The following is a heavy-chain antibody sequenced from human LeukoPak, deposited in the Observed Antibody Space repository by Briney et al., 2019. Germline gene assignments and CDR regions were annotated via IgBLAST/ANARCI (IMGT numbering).Heavy chain of an antibody. Sequence: GEPLRLSCAASGFTFSSYSMNWVRQAPGTGLEWVSYISSAIKTIYSADSVQGRFTISRDNAKNSLYLQMNSLRAEDTAMYYCARDGWFGDYNWFDPWGQGALVTVSS. CDR3: ARDGWFGDYNWFDP. CDR1: GFTFSSYS. V-gene: IGHV3-48*01. D-gene: IGHD3-10*01. CDR2: ISSAIKTI. J-gene: IGHJ5*02.